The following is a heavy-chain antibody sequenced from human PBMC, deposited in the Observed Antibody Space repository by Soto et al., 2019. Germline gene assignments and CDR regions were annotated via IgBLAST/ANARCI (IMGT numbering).Heavy chain of an antibody. CDR2: IKQDGSEK. CDR3: ARAGYSSSWYTAYYYGMDV. J-gene: IGHJ6*02. CDR1: GFTFSSYW. Sequence: GSLRLSCAASGFTFSSYWMSWVRQAPGKGLEWVANIKQDGSEKYYVDSVKGRFTISRDNAKNSLYLQMNSLRAEDTAVYYCARAGYSSSWYTAYYYGMDVWGQGTTVTV. V-gene: IGHV3-7*01. D-gene: IGHD6-13*01.